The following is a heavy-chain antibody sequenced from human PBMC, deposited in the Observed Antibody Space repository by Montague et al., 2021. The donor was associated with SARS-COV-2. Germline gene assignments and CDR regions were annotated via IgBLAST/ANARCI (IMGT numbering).Heavy chain of an antibody. J-gene: IGHJ4*02. CDR2: ISGSGGST. V-gene: IGHV3-23*01. CDR3: AKDLHYDILTGYWDY. D-gene: IGHD3-9*01. Sequence: SLRLSCAASGFTFNSYAMSWVRQAPGKGLEWVSAISGSGGSTYYADSVKGRFTISRDNSKNTLYLQMNSLRAEDTAVYYCAKDLHYDILTGYWDYWGQGTLVTVSS. CDR1: GFTFNSYA.